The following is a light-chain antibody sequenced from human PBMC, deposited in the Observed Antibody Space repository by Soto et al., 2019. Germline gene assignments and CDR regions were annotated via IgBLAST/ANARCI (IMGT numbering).Light chain of an antibody. CDR3: CSFTTSTSYV. J-gene: IGLJ1*01. CDR1: SSDVGAYDY. Sequence: QSALTQPASVSGSPGQSITISCTGTSSDVGAYDYVSCYQQHPGEVPKLMIFDVSDRPPGVSNCFSASKSCNTASLTISGLQAEDEADYYCCSFTTSTSYVFGTGTKVTVL. CDR2: DVS. V-gene: IGLV2-14*03.